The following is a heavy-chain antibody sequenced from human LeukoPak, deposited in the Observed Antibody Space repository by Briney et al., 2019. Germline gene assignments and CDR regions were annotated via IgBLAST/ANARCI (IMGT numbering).Heavy chain of an antibody. CDR2: IKPDGSLI. V-gene: IGHV3-7*01. J-gene: IGHJ4*02. Sequence: GGSLRLSCAASGFTFSSYWMTWVRQGPGMGLEWVANIKPDGSLIYYVDSVKGRLTISRDNAKNSLYLQMNSLRAEDTAVYYCAKWELYSGFYYIDYWGQGTLATVSS. CDR1: GFTFSSYW. D-gene: IGHD1-26*01. CDR3: AKWELYSGFYYIDY.